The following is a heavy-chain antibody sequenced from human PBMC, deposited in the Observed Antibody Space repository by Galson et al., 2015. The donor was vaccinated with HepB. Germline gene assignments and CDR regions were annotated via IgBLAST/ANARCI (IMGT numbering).Heavy chain of an antibody. J-gene: IGHJ4*02. CDR1: GFVFSDYY. Sequence: SLRLPCAASGFVFSDYYLIWIRQAPGNGLEWVSDISSSGTYINYADSVRGRFTISRDNAKNSLYLQMNSLRAEDTAVYYCARGRGFGVVTAFEYWGQGTLVTVSS. CDR2: ISSSGTYI. CDR3: ARGRGFGVVTAFEY. D-gene: IGHD3-3*01. V-gene: IGHV3-11*05.